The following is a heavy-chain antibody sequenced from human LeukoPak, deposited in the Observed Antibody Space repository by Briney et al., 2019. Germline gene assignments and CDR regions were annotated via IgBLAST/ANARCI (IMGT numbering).Heavy chain of an antibody. CDR3: ARMTPYSSGRGY. CDR2: ISAYNGNT. Sequence: ASVTVSCKASGYTFTSYGISWVRQAPGQGLEWMGWISAYNGNTNYAQKLQGRVTMTTDTSTSTAYMELSSLRSEDTAVYYCARMTPYSSGRGYWGQGTLVTVSS. J-gene: IGHJ4*02. D-gene: IGHD6-19*01. V-gene: IGHV1-18*01. CDR1: GYTFTSYG.